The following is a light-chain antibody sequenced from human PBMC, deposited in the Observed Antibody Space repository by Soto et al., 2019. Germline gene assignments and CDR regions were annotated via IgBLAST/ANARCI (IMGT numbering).Light chain of an antibody. Sequence: EIVLTQSPGTLSLSPGESATLSCRASQSVSSNYLAWYQQKPGQAPRLLIYGASSRSTGFPDRFSGSGSGTDFTLTISRLEPEDFAVYYCQQYGSSPRTFGQGTKVEIK. CDR2: GAS. CDR1: QSVSSNY. CDR3: QQYGSSPRT. J-gene: IGKJ1*01. V-gene: IGKV3-20*01.